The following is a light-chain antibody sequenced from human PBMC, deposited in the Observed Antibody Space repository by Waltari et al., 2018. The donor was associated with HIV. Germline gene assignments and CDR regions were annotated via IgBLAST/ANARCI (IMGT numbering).Light chain of an antibody. V-gene: IGLV8-61*01. CDR2: SPD. J-gene: IGLJ3*02. CDR1: SDSVSINYY. Sequence: QTVVTQEPSFSVSPGGTVTLTCALNSDSVSINYYPGWFQQPPGQAPCTLISSPDSRSAGVPDRFSGSILGNKAALSITGAQADDDSVYFCALYMTGAKWVFGGVTKLTVL. CDR3: ALYMTGAKWV.